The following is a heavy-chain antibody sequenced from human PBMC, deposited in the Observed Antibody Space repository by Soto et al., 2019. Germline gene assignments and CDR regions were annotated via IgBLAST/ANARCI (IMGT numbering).Heavy chain of an antibody. V-gene: IGHV1-69*04. J-gene: IGHJ6*02. CDR1: GGTFSSYT. Sequence: SVKVSCKASGGTFSSYTISWVRQAPGQGLEWMGRIIPILGIANYAQKFQGRVTITADKSTSTAYMELSSLRSDDTAVYYCARDQGTTTFGVYSMYYSGMDVWGPGTTVTVSS. D-gene: IGHD3-3*01. CDR2: IIPILGIA. CDR3: ARDQGTTTFGVYSMYYSGMDV.